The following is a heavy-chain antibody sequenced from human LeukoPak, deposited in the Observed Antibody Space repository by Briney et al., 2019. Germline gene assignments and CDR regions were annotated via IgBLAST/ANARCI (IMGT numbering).Heavy chain of an antibody. J-gene: IGHJ3*02. V-gene: IGHV4-39*07. D-gene: IGHD3-9*01. Sequence: PSETLSLTCTVSGGSISSSSYYWGWIRQPPGKGLEWIGYIYHSGSTYYNPSLKSRVTISVDTSKNQFSLKLSSVTAADTAVYYCARDRPLERYFDWSSGAFDIWGQGTMVTVSS. CDR3: ARDRPLERYFDWSSGAFDI. CDR1: GGSISSSSYY. CDR2: IYHSGST.